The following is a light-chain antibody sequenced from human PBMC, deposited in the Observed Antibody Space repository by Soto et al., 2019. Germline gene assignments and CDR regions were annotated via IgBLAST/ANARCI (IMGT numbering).Light chain of an antibody. CDR3: QQYDNLFT. CDR2: EAS. J-gene: IGKJ3*01. V-gene: IGKV1-33*01. Sequence: DIQMTQSPSSLSASVGDRVTITCQASQDIKNYLNWYRQKPGKAPELLIYEASNLERGVPLRFSGSGSGTDFTFTISSLQPEDIAMYYCQQYDNLFTFGPGTKVDIK. CDR1: QDIKNY.